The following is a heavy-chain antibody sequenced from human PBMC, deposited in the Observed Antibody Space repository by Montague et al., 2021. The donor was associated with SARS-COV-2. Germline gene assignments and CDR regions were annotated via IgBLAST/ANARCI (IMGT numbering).Heavy chain of an antibody. D-gene: IGHD3-3*01. CDR3: ARGQVTISGVLIFIPAAGPLDV. J-gene: IGHJ3*01. CDR2: INHTGSA. Sequence: SETLSLTCAVYSGSFSDYYWTWVRQLPGKGLEWVGEINHTGSASYNPSLKSRVTLSKDTSKNQFSLKLQSLTAADTAVYYCARGQVTISGVLIFIPAAGPLDVWGQGTLVTVSS. CDR1: SGSFSDYY. V-gene: IGHV4-34*01.